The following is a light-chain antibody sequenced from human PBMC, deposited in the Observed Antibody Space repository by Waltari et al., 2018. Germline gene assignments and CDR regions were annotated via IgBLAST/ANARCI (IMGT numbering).Light chain of an antibody. CDR3: QHRSNWPVT. CDR1: QSVGSY. Sequence: EIVLTQSLATLSLSPGERATLSCGASQSVGSYLAWYQQKPGQAPRLLIYDASNRATGIPPRFSGSGSGTDFTLTISSLEPEDFAVYYCQHRSNWPVTFGPGTKVDIK. J-gene: IGKJ3*01. CDR2: DAS. V-gene: IGKV3-11*01.